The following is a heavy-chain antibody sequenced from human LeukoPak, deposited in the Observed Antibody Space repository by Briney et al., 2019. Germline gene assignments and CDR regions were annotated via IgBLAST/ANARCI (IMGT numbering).Heavy chain of an antibody. D-gene: IGHD4-17*01. Sequence: TSVKVSCKASEYTLTSYYMHWVRQAPGQGLEWMGIINPSGGSTSYAQKFQGRVTMTRDTSTSTVYMELSSLRSEDTAVYYCARIDYGDDGDYWGQGTLVTVSS. CDR1: EYTLTSYY. CDR2: INPSGGST. J-gene: IGHJ4*02. CDR3: ARIDYGDDGDY. V-gene: IGHV1-46*01.